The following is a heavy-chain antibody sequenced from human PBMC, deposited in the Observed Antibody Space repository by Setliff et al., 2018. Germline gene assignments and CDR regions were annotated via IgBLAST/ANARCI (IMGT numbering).Heavy chain of an antibody. Sequence: SETLSLTCTVSGYSISSGYYWGWIRQPPGKGLEWIGSIYHSGSTYYNPSLKSRVTISVDTSKNQFSLKLSSVTAADTAVYYCARTVGGSENYWGQGTLVTVSS. CDR1: GYSISSGYY. D-gene: IGHD3-16*01. J-gene: IGHJ4*02. CDR2: IYHSGST. CDR3: ARTVGGSENY. V-gene: IGHV4-38-2*02.